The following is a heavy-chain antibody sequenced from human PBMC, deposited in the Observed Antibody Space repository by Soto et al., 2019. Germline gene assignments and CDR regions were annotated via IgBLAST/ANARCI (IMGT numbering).Heavy chain of an antibody. Sequence: QVQLVQSGAEVKKPGASVKVSCKASGYTFTSYDINWVRQATGQGLEWMGWMNPNSGNTGYAQKFQGRVTMTRNTSISTAYMELRSLRSEDTXVXXXXXGVFSGHVWGQGTTVTVSS. CDR1: GYTFTSYD. J-gene: IGHJ6*02. CDR2: MNPNSGNT. V-gene: IGHV1-8*01. CDR3: XXGVFSGHV.